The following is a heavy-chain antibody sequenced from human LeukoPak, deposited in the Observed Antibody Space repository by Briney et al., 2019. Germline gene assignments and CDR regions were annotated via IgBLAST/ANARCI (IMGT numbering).Heavy chain of an antibody. Sequence: ASVKVSCKASGYTFTNYDINWVRQATGQGLEWMGWMNPHSGNTGYAQKFQGRVRMTRNTSISTAYMELSSLTSEDTAVYYCARRLGELSFLQYYYYMDVWGKGTTVTISS. J-gene: IGHJ6*03. CDR1: GYTFTNYD. CDR2: MNPHSGNT. D-gene: IGHD3-16*02. V-gene: IGHV1-8*01. CDR3: ARRLGELSFLQYYYYMDV.